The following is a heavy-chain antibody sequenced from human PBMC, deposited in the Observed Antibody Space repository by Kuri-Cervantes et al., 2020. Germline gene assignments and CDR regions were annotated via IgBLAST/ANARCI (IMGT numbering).Heavy chain of an antibody. D-gene: IGHD4/OR15-4a*01. CDR1: GFTFSSYS. J-gene: IGHJ4*02. Sequence: GESLKISCAASGFTFSSYSMNWVRQAPGKGLEWVSSISSSSSYIYYADSVKGRFTISRDNAKNSLYLQMNSLRAEDTAVYYCASGLWANFDFWGQGTPVTVSS. CDR3: ASGLWANFDF. V-gene: IGHV3-21*01. CDR2: ISSSSSYI.